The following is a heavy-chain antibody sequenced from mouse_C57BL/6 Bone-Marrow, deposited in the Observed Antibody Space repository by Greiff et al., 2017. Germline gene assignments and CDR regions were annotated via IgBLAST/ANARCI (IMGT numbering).Heavy chain of an antibody. V-gene: IGHV1-69*01. J-gene: IGHJ1*03. CDR2: IDPSDSDT. CDR1: GYTFTSYW. D-gene: IGHD1-1*01. Sequence: QVQLQQPGAELVMPGASVKLSCKASGYTFTSYWMHWVKQRPGQGLEWIGEIDPSDSDTNYNQKFKGKSTLTVDKSSSTAYLQLSSLTSEDSAVYYCVCYYGSSSPYFDVWGTGTTVTVSS. CDR3: VCYYGSSSPYFDV.